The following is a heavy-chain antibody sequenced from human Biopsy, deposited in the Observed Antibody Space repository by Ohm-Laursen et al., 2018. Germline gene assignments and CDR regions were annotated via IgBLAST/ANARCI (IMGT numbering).Heavy chain of an antibody. CDR2: IIPILRTT. V-gene: IGHV1-69*04. J-gene: IGHJ4*02. CDR3: AREAIGYQLPCDD. CDR1: TGTFDSYG. D-gene: IGHD2-15*01. Sequence: SVKVSCKTSTGTFDSYGVTWVRQAPGQGLEWMGRIIPILRTTTYAPKFQGRVTFTADKSSSTAYLELSSLTSEDTAMFYRAREAIGYQLPCDDWGQGTLVTVSS.